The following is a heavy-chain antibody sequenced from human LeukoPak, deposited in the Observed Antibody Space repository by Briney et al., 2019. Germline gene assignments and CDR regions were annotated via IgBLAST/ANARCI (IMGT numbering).Heavy chain of an antibody. CDR2: INHSGTT. CDR3: ARMGPGFGESLLFDY. V-gene: IGHV4-34*10. J-gene: IGHJ4*02. D-gene: IGHD3-10*01. Sequence: PSETLSLTCAVYGDLFNSYYWTWIRQSPGKGLEWIGEINHSGTTNYNPSLEGRVSMSVDTSKKQFFLMLKSVTAADTAVYYCARMGPGFGESLLFDYWGQGTLVTVSS. CDR1: GDLFNSYY.